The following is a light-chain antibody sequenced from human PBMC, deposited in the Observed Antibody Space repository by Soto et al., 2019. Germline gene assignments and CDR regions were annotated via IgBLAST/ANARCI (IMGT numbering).Light chain of an antibody. CDR2: KAS. J-gene: IGKJ1*01. Sequence: IQMTQSPSTLSASVGDRVTITCRASQSISSWLAWYQQKPGKAPKLLIYKASSLESGVPSRFSGSGSGTEFTLTISSLQPDDFATYYCQQYNSYSETFGQGTKVDTK. V-gene: IGKV1-5*03. CDR1: QSISSW. CDR3: QQYNSYSET.